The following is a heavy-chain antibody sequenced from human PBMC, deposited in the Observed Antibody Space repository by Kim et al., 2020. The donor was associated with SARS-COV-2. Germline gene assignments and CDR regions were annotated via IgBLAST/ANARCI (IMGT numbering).Heavy chain of an antibody. V-gene: IGHV3-23*01. D-gene: IGHD3-22*01. J-gene: IGHJ3*02. CDR1: GFTFSSYA. CDR2: ISGSGGST. Sequence: GGSLRLSCAASGFTFSSYAMSWVRQAPGKGLEWVSAISGSGGSTYYADSVKGRFTISRDNSKNTLYLQMNSLRAEDTAVYYCAKEPMIVVVSYIDAFDIWGQGTMVTVSS. CDR3: AKEPMIVVVSYIDAFDI.